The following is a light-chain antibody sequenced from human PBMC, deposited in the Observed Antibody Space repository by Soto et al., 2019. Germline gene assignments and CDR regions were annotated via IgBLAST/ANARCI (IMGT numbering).Light chain of an antibody. CDR2: EVA. CDR3: SSYAGDNNYVV. V-gene: IGLV2-8*01. J-gene: IGLJ2*01. Sequence: QSALTQPPSASGSPGQSVTISCTGTSSDVGGYDYASWYQQPPGKAPKLLIYEVAKRPSGVPYRFSGSKSGNTASLTVSELQAEDEGDYYCSSYAGDNNYVVFGGGTKVTVL. CDR1: SSDVGGYDY.